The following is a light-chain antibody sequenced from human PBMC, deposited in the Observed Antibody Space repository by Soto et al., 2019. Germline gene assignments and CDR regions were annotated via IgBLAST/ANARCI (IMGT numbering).Light chain of an antibody. J-gene: IGLJ2*01. CDR1: SNDIGGSNY. CDR2: DVS. V-gene: IGLV2-14*01. Sequence: QPVLTQPASVSGSPGQSITISCSGTSNDIGGSNYVSWYQQYPGKAPKLMIYDVSYRPSGVSNRFSGSKSGNTASLTISGLRAEDEADYYCSSYTSSRTYVVFGGGTKLTVL. CDR3: SSYTSSRTYVV.